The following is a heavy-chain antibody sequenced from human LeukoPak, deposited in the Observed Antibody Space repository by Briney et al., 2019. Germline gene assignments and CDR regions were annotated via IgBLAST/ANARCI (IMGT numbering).Heavy chain of an antibody. CDR3: AKLASSIRPFDY. Sequence: GGSLRLSCAASGFTFSSNAMSWVRQPPGKGLEWVSSISGSGENTYYADPVKGRFTISRDNSKNTLYLQMKTLRAEDTAVYYCAKLASSIRPFDYWGQGILVTVST. J-gene: IGHJ4*02. D-gene: IGHD6-6*01. V-gene: IGHV3-23*01. CDR1: GFTFSSNA. CDR2: ISGSGENT.